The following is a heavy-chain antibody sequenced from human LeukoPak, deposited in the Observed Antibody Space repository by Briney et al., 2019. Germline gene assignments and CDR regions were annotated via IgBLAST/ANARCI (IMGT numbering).Heavy chain of an antibody. Sequence: GWSLRLSCAASGLNLDAYAMHWVRQAPGKGLEWVSLISGDGTITYYADSVKGRFTISRDNSKNSLFLEMNSLRSEDTALYYCAKDTPLFYHYYGIDVWGQGTTVTVSS. V-gene: IGHV3-43*02. CDR2: ISGDGTIT. CDR3: AKDTPLFYHYYGIDV. CDR1: GLNLDAYA. J-gene: IGHJ6*02.